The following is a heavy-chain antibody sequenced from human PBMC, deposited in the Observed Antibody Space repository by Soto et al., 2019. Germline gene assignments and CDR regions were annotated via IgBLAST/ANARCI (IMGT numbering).Heavy chain of an antibody. J-gene: IGHJ5*02. V-gene: IGHV3-30-3*01. Sequence: QVQLVESGGGVVQPGRSLRLSCAASGFTFSSTVMHWDRQAPGKGLEWVAVIYFDGSNQDYADSVKGRFTISRDNSKNTLYRERNSLSDEDSAVYYCSRDPGGKEFWIGYHKGWFDPWGQGGLVTVSS. CDR2: IYFDGSNQ. CDR3: SRDPGGKEFWIGYHKGWFDP. CDR1: GFTFSSTV. D-gene: IGHD3-3*01.